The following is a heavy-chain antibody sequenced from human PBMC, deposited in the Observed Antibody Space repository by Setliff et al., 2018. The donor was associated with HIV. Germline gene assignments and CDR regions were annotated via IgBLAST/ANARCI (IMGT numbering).Heavy chain of an antibody. CDR2: INLSRST. CDR3: ASRVYYYDENRILREEGFVP. J-gene: IGHJ5*02. Sequence: PSETLSLTCAVYGASFSGYYWSWIRQPPGKGLEWIGEINLSRSTDYNPSLKSRFTISVDTSKNQFSLRLTSSTAADTAVYYCASRVYYYDENRILREEGFVPWGQGTLVTVSS. D-gene: IGHD3-22*01. CDR1: GASFSGYY. V-gene: IGHV4-34*01.